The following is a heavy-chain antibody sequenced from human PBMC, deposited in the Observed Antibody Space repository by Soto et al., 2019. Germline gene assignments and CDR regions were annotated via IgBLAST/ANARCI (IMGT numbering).Heavy chain of an antibody. Sequence: ASVKVSCKASGATLYTFINYGITWVRRAPGQGLEWMGGIIPVFGTAHYAQKFQGRVTMTRNTSISTAYMELSSLRSEDTAVYYCARSSPMDPKDIVLVPDVSLRAFDIWGQGTMVTVSS. CDR1: GATLYTFINYG. J-gene: IGHJ3*02. V-gene: IGHV1-8*02. CDR3: ARSSPMDPKDIVLVPDVSLRAFDI. CDR2: IIPVFGTA. D-gene: IGHD2-2*01.